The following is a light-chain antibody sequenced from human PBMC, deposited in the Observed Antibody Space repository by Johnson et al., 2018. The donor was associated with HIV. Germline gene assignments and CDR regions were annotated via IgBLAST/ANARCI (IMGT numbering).Light chain of an antibody. CDR3: GTWDSSLSAYV. V-gene: IGLV1-51*02. Sequence: QSVLTQPPSVSAAPGQKVTISCSGSSSNIVNNYVSWYQQLPGTAPKLLIYENNKRPSGIPDRFSGSKSGTSATLGITGLQTGDEADYYCGTWDSSLSAYVFGIGTKVTVL. CDR2: ENN. CDR1: SSNIVNNY. J-gene: IGLJ1*01.